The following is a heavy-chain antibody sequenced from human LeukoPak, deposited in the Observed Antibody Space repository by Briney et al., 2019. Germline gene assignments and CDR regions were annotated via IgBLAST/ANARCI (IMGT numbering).Heavy chain of an antibody. V-gene: IGHV1-8*02. Sequence: ASVKVSCKASGYTFTSYGISWVRQAPGQGLEWMGWMNPNSGNTGYAQKFQGRVTMTRNTSISTAYMELSSLRSEDTAVYYCARDYYYGSGSYYRDFDYWGQGTLVTVSS. CDR3: ARDYYYGSGSYYRDFDY. CDR1: GYTFTSYG. D-gene: IGHD3-10*01. CDR2: MNPNSGNT. J-gene: IGHJ4*02.